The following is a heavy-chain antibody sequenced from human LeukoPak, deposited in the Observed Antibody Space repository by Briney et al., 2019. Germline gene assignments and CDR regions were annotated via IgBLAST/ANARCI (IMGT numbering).Heavy chain of an antibody. V-gene: IGHV4-4*07. D-gene: IGHD5-12*01. Sequence: SKTLSLTCTVSAGSISSYYWSWIRQPAGKGLEWIGRVHGSGNTKYNPLLMSRVTMSVDTSKNQFSLKLSSVTAADTAVYYCARVGSGYDYFDYWGQGALVTVTS. CDR2: VHGSGNT. J-gene: IGHJ4*02. CDR1: AGSISSYY. CDR3: ARVGSGYDYFDY.